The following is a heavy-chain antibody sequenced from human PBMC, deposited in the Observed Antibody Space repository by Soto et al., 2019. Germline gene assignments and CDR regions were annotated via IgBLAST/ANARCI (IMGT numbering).Heavy chain of an antibody. D-gene: IGHD3-9*01. CDR2: ISSSGGNS. V-gene: IGHV3-23*01. CDR3: ARGGGGYYDILTGRLVNFDY. J-gene: IGHJ4*02. CDR1: GFTFSTFA. Sequence: PGGSLRLSCAASGFTFSTFAMSWVRQAPGKGLEWVSVISSSGGNSYYADSVKGRFTMSRDNSKNTLYLQMNSLRAEDTAVYYCARGGGGYYDILTGRLVNFDYWGQGTLVTVSS.